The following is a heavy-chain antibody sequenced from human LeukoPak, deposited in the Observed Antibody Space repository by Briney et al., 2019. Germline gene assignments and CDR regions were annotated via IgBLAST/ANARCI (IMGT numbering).Heavy chain of an antibody. Sequence: SETLSLTCAVSGGSISSGGYSWSWIRQPPGKGLEWIGYIYHSGSTYYNPSLKSRVTISVGRSKNQFSLKLSSVTAADTAVYYCARDRLKGQFDYWGQGTLVTVSS. D-gene: IGHD6-19*01. J-gene: IGHJ4*02. CDR1: GGSISSGGYS. V-gene: IGHV4-30-2*01. CDR2: IYHSGST. CDR3: ARDRLKGQFDY.